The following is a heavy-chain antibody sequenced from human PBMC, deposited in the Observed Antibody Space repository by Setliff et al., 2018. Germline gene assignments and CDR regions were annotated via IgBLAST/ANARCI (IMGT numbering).Heavy chain of an antibody. J-gene: IGHJ3*02. V-gene: IGHV4-38-2*02. CDR2: IYHSGNT. CDR3: ARDRGHDYSGLDI. Sequence: SETLSLTCNVSGDSISSTYHWGWIRQSPGKGLEWIGTIYHSGNTYYNPSLNSRLTISVDTSKNQFALKLSSVTAADTAVYYCARDRGHDYSGLDIWGQGTMVTVSS. D-gene: IGHD4-4*01. CDR1: GDSISSTYH.